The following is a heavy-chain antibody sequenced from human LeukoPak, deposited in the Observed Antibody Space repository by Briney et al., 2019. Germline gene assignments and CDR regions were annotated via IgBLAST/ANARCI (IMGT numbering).Heavy chain of an antibody. V-gene: IGHV3-21*01. D-gene: IGHD3-3*01. CDR1: GFTFSSYN. Sequence: MTGGPLRLSCAASGFTFSSYNMKWGRQAPGKGLEWVSSISSRSSYIFYAAAVKGRFTISRDNAKKSLYLQMNSLRAEDTAVYYCASGVNYFDYWGQGTLVTVSS. CDR2: ISSRSSYI. J-gene: IGHJ4*02. CDR3: ASGVNYFDY.